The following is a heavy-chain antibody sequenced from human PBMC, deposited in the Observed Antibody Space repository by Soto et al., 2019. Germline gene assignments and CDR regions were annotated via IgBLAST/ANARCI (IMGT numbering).Heavy chain of an antibody. CDR2: IYYSGST. CDR1: GGSISSYY. D-gene: IGHD1-26*01. V-gene: IGHV4-59*01. Sequence: SETLSLTCTVSGGSISSYYWSWIRQPPGKGLEWIGYIYYSGSTNYNPSLKSRVTISVDTSKNQFSLKLSSVTAADTAVYYCARATSAYSGSYYYFDYWGQGTLVTVSS. J-gene: IGHJ4*02. CDR3: ARATSAYSGSYYYFDY.